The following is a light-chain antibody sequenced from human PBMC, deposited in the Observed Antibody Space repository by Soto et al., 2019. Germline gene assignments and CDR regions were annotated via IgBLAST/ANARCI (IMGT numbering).Light chain of an antibody. J-gene: IGKJ1*01. CDR1: QSVNNS. V-gene: IGKV3-15*01. CDR3: QEYNRRPPAT. Sequence: ELVLTQSPATLSVSPGEGVTLSCRARQSVNNSLAWYQQKPGQAPSLLIHGASTRAAGVPARFSGSGSGTEFTLTISSLQSQDSAVYYCQEYNRRPPATFGQGTKVEIK. CDR2: GAS.